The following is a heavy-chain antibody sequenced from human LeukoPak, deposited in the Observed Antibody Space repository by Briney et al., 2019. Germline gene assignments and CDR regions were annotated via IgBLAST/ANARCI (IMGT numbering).Heavy chain of an antibody. CDR2: IWYDGSNK. CDR1: GFIFSSYG. V-gene: IGHV3-33*01. J-gene: IGHJ4*02. D-gene: IGHD6-19*01. Sequence: GGSLRLSCAASGFIFSSYGMHWVRQAPGKGLEWVAVIWYDGSNKYYADSVEGRFTISRDNSKNTLYLQVNSLRAEDTAVYYCARDELAVAKKGFLDSWGQGTLVTVSS. CDR3: ARDELAVAKKGFLDS.